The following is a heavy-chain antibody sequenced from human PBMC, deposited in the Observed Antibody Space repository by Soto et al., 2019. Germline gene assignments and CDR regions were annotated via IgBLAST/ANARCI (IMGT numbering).Heavy chain of an antibody. V-gene: IGHV3-21*01. Sequence: XGSLILSCSASGFTLTRYSMNWVRQAPGKGLEWVSSISSTTNYIYYGDSMKDRFTISRDNAKKSLYLEMNSLRAEVTAVYYCARESEDLTSNFDYWGQGTLVTVSS. CDR2: ISSTTNYI. J-gene: IGHJ4*02. CDR3: ARESEDLTSNFDY. CDR1: GFTLTRYS.